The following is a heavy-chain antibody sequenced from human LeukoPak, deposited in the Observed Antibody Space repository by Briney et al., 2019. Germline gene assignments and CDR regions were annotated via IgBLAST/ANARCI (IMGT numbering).Heavy chain of an antibody. CDR2: IYYSGST. D-gene: IGHD4-17*01. CDR3: ARTTVTTVTWGMDV. CDR1: GGSISSGGYY. V-gene: IGHV4-31*03. Sequence: SETLSLTCTVSGGSISSGGYYWSWIRQHPGKGLEWIGYIYYSGSTYYNPSLKSRVTISVDTSKNQFSLKLSSVTAADTAVYYCARTTVTTVTWGMDVWGQGTTVTVSS. J-gene: IGHJ6*02.